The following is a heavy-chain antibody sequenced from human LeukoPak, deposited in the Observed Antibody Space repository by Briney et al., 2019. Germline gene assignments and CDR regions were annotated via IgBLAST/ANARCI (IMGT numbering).Heavy chain of an antibody. CDR3: GKEGGA. CDR1: GFRFSDFT. V-gene: IGHV3-23*01. D-gene: IGHD3-16*01. Sequence: PGGSLRLSCEASGFRFSDFTMTWVRQAPGKGPEWVSAIGGRGGSTYYTDSVGGRFTISRDNSKGIVYLQMNSLKVEDTATYYCGKEGGAWGQGTKVTVSS. CDR2: IGGRGGST. J-gene: IGHJ5*02.